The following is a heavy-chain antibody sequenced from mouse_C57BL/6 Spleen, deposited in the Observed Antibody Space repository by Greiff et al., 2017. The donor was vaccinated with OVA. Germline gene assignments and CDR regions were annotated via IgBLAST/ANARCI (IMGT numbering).Heavy chain of an antibody. Sequence: EVQLQQSGAELVRPGASVKLSCTASGFNIKDYYMHWVKQRPEQGLEWIGRIDPEDGDTEYAPKFQGKATMTADTSSNTAYLQRSSLTSEDTAVYYCTTDYYGSSYWYFDVWGTGTTVTVSS. CDR3: TTDYYGSSYWYFDV. J-gene: IGHJ1*03. CDR2: IDPEDGDT. D-gene: IGHD1-1*01. V-gene: IGHV14-1*01. CDR1: GFNIKDYY.